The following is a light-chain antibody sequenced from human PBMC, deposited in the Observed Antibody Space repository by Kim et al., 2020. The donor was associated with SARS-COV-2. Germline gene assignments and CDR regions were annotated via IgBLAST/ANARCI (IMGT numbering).Light chain of an antibody. Sequence: SSELTQDPAVSVALGQTVRITCQGDSLRSYYASWYQQKPGQAPVLVIYGKNNRPSGIPDRFSGSSSGNTASLTITGAQAEDEADYYCNFRDSSGNHLLYV. J-gene: IGLJ1*01. CDR1: SLRSYY. V-gene: IGLV3-19*01. CDR3: NFRDSSGNHLLYV. CDR2: GKN.